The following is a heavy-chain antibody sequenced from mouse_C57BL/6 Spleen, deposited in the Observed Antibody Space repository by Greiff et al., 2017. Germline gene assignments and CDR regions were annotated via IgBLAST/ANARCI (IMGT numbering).Heavy chain of an antibody. D-gene: IGHD4-1*01. CDR2: IYPRSGNT. V-gene: IGHV1-81*01. Sequence: VQLQESGAELARPGASVKLSCKASGYTFTSYGISWVKQRTGQGLEWIGEIYPRSGNTYYNEKFKGKATLTAEKSSSTAYMQLSSLTSEDSAVYFCARGGTGTLYYYAMDYWGQGTSVTVSS. CDR3: ARGGTGTLYYYAMDY. J-gene: IGHJ4*01. CDR1: GYTFTSYG.